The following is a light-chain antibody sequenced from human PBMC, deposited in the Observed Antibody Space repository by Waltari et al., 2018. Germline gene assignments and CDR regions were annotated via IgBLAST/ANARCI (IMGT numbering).Light chain of an antibody. J-gene: IGLJ2*01. V-gene: IGLV2-14*03. Sequence: QSALTQPASVSASPGQSITISYTGTSSDIGGYHYVSLYQQHPGKVPKHIIYDFARWPQGVSNRFSASKSGNTASLTISGLQAEDEADYYCASYTSTNTGIFGGGTKVTVL. CDR2: DFA. CDR3: ASYTSTNTGI. CDR1: SSDIGGYHY.